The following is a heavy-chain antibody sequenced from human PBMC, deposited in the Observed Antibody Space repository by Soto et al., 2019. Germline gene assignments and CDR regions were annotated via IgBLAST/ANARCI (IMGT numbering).Heavy chain of an antibody. CDR1: GGTFSSYA. CDR3: ARARYPFLEWLPFDD. V-gene: IGHV1-69*12. Sequence: QVQLVQSGAEVKKPGSSVKVYCKASGGTFSSYAISWVRQAPGQGLEWMGGIIPIFGTANYAQKFQGRVTITADESTSTAYMELSSLRSEDTVVYYCARARYPFLEWLPFDDWGQGTLVTVSS. J-gene: IGHJ4*02. D-gene: IGHD3-3*02. CDR2: IIPIFGTA.